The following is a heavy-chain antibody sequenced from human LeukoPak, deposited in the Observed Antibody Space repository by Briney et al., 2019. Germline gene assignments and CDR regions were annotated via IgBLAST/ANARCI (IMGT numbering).Heavy chain of an antibody. CDR3: TWLLWFGELQY. D-gene: IGHD3-10*01. CDR1: GFTFGDYA. J-gene: IGHJ4*02. Sequence: GGSLRLSCTASGFTFGDYAMSWVRKAPGKGLEWVGFIRSKAYGGTTEYAASVKGRFTISRDASKSIAYLQMNSLKTEDTAVYYCTWLLWFGELQYWGQGTLVTVSS. CDR2: IRSKAYGGTT. V-gene: IGHV3-49*04.